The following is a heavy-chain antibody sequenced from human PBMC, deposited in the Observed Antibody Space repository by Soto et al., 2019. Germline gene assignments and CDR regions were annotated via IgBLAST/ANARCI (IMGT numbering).Heavy chain of an antibody. CDR1: GASISSGGYY. D-gene: IGHD2-15*01. CDR3: ARADCSGGSCLSF. V-gene: IGHV4-31*03. CDR2: ISNSGTP. Sequence: QVQLQESGPGLVKPSQTLSLTCTVSGASISSGGYYWSWIRQHPGKGLEWIGYISNSGTPYYNPSLKSRLTISADTSNNQISLKLTSVTAADTAVYYCARADCSGGSCLSFWGQGTLVTVSS. J-gene: IGHJ4*02.